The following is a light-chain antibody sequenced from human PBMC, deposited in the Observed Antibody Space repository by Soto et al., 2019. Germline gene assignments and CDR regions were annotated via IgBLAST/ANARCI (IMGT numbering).Light chain of an antibody. Sequence: QSALTQPASVSGSPGQSITISCNGTSSDVGSYDRVSWYQQHPGKAPKLMIYEVTKRPSGLSNRFSASTSGKTASLTMSRRHTEDEAAYYCWSYVGSGTWVFGGETQLTVL. CDR3: WSYVGSGTWV. V-gene: IGLV2-23*02. J-gene: IGLJ3*02. CDR2: EVT. CDR1: SSDVGSYDR.